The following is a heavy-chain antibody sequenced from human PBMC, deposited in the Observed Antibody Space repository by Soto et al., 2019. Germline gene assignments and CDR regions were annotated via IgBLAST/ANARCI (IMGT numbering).Heavy chain of an antibody. V-gene: IGHV3-23*01. CDR3: AKAHYGSGNYYIEY. CDR2: ISDSGSNT. D-gene: IGHD3-10*01. J-gene: IGHJ4*02. Sequence: GGSLRLSCGVSGFIFNSYDMTWVRQAPGKGLEWVSIISDSGSNTYYADSVKGRFTISRDNSKNTLYLQMNSLRDDDTAVYYCAKAHYGSGNYYIEYWGQGTLVTVSS. CDR1: GFIFNSYD.